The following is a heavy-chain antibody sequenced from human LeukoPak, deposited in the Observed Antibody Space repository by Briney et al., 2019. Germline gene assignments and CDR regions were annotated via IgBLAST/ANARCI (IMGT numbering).Heavy chain of an antibody. CDR1: GYTFTTYY. CDR3: ARAVPYDGSGYPDY. V-gene: IGHV1-46*01. CDR2: INPSGGST. Sequence: ASVKVSCKASGYTFTTYYMHWVRQAPGQGLEWMGVINPSGGSTTYAQKFQGRVTITRDTSTSTAYMEVSSLRSDDTAVYYCARAVPYDGSGYPDYWGQGTLVTVSS. D-gene: IGHD3-22*01. J-gene: IGHJ4*02.